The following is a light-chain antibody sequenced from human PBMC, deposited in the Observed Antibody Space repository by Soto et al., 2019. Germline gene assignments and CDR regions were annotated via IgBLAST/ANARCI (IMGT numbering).Light chain of an antibody. CDR3: QQGNTSPIT. CDR1: QSISNH. V-gene: IGKV1-9*01. CDR2: TAS. J-gene: IGKJ5*01. Sequence: ITLTQSPSTISASVGDSVPIACWMSQSISNHLDWYQQKPGKAPKFLIYTASTLQTGVPSRFTGSQSGTDFTLTITSLQPEDFATYYCQQGNTSPITFGQGTRLEIK.